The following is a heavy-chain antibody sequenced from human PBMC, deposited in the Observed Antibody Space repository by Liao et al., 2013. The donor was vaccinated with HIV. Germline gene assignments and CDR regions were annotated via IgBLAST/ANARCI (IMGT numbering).Heavy chain of an antibody. J-gene: IGHJ4*02. Sequence: QLXLQESGPGLVKPSETLSLTCTVSGGSVSSSNYYWGWLRQAPGKGLEWIGSVYYSGSIYYNPSVKGRLTMSIDTSTNQFYLKLSSVTAADTAVYYCARRHDFWSAYLDYWGQGIKVTVSS. CDR1: GGSVSSSNYY. CDR2: VYYSGSI. V-gene: IGHV4-39*07. CDR3: ARRHDFWSAYLDY. D-gene: IGHD3-3*01.